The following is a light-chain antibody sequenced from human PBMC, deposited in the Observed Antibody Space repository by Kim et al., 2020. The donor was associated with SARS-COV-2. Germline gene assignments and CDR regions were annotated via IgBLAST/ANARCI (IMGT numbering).Light chain of an antibody. CDR3: QKYNSAPWT. J-gene: IGKJ1*01. Sequence: ASVGDRVTIVCRASQGINNYLAWYQQRPGKVPKLLIYAASTLQSGVPSRFSGSGFGTDFTLTISSLQPEDGATYYCQKYNSAPWTFGRGTKVDIK. CDR1: QGINNY. CDR2: AAS. V-gene: IGKV1-27*01.